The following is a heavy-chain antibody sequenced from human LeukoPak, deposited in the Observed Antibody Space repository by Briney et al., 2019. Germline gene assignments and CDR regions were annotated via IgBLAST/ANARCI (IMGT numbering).Heavy chain of an antibody. Sequence: GGSLRLSCAASGFTFSDYYMRWIRQAPGKGLEWLSYIISNGGTIYYADSVKGRFTISRDNAKNSLYLQMNSLRAEDTAVYYCAGYSSGWFGAFHIWGQGTMVTVSS. CDR1: GFTFSDYY. CDR2: IISNGGTI. CDR3: AGYSSGWFGAFHI. V-gene: IGHV3-11*04. J-gene: IGHJ3*02. D-gene: IGHD6-19*01.